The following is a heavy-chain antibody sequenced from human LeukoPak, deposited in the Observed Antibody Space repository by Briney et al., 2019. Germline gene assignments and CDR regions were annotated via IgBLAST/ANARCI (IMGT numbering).Heavy chain of an antibody. CDR1: GYTFISYS. V-gene: IGHV1-2*02. CDR2: INPNSGGT. CDR3: ASPDKPLQLVLYDAFDI. D-gene: IGHD6-13*01. Sequence: ASVKVSCNASGYTFISYSMNWVRQAPGQGLEWMGWINPNSGGTNYAQKSQGRVTMTRDTSISTAYMELSRLRSDDTAVYYCASPDKPLQLVLYDAFDIWGQGTMVTVSS. J-gene: IGHJ3*02.